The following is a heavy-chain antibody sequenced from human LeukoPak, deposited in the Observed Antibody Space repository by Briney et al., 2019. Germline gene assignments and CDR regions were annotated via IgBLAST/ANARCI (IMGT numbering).Heavy chain of an antibody. D-gene: IGHD1-26*01. CDR3: ARALDSGSPDY. Sequence: GEPLKISCKASGYSFTSYWIGWVRQMPGKGREWMGIIYPGDSDTRYSPSFQGQVTISADKSIRTAYLQWSSLKASDNAMYYCARALDSGSPDYWGQGPLVTVSS. J-gene: IGHJ4*02. CDR1: GYSFTSYW. V-gene: IGHV5-51*01. CDR2: IYPGDSDT.